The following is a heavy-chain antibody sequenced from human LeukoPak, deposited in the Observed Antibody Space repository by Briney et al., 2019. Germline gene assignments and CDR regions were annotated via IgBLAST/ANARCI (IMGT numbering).Heavy chain of an antibody. J-gene: IGHJ4*02. CDR1: GGSISSSNW. D-gene: IGHD2-2*01. Sequence: SETLSLTCAVSGGSISSSNWWSWVRQPPGKGLEWIGEIYHSGSTNYNPSLKSRVTISVDTSKNQFSLKLSSVTAADTAVYYCARSAVVPAAYDYWGQGTLVTVSS. CDR2: IYHSGST. CDR3: ARSAVVPAAYDY. V-gene: IGHV4-4*02.